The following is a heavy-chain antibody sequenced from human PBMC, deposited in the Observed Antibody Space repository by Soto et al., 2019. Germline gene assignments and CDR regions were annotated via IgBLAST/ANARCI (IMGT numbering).Heavy chain of an antibody. V-gene: IGHV4-34*01. CDR2: XXQXXSX. CDR3: ARHLADLGYPHVIDY. CDR1: GRSFSSYY. D-gene: IGHD3-16*01. Sequence: PSGTLSLTCAVYGRSFSSYYMSWIRSPPGKGRKRXGEXXQXXSXXXXXSXXXGVTRSVDATKDRFSLKLSSMAAADTAVYYGARHLADLGYPHVIDYWGQATLGAASS. J-gene: IGHJ4*02.